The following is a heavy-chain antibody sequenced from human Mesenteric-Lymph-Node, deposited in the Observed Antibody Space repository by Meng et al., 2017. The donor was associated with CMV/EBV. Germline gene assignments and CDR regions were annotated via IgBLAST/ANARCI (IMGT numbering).Heavy chain of an antibody. CDR3: AWCGSGCRYYYYGMDV. CDR2: INSDGSST. J-gene: IGHJ6*02. D-gene: IGHD6-19*01. CDR1: GFTFSSYA. Sequence: GESLKISCAASGFTFSSYAMSWVRQAPGKGLVWVSRINSDGSSTSYADSVKGRFTISRDNAKNTLYLQMNSLRAEDTAVYYCAWCGSGCRYYYYGMDVWGQGTTVTVSS. V-gene: IGHV3-74*01.